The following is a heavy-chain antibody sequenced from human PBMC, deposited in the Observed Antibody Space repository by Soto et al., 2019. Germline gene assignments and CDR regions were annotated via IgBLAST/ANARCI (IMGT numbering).Heavy chain of an antibody. D-gene: IGHD2-15*01. CDR3: ARGVSVIVDGPRDAPGKYYFDS. J-gene: IGHJ4*02. CDR1: GVSISSYY. CDR2: IFYTENT. V-gene: IGHV4-59*08. Sequence: PSETLSLTCTVSGVSISSYYWSWIRQPPGKGLEWIGSIFYTENTDYNPSLKSRVTISIDTSKNQFSLKLRSVTAADTAVYYCARGVSVIVDGPRDAPGKYYFDSWGQGTLVTVSS.